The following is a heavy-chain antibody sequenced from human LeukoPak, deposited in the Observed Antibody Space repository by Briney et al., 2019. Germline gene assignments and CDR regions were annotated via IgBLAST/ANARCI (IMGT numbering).Heavy chain of an antibody. J-gene: IGHJ4*02. D-gene: IGHD6-25*01. V-gene: IGHV4-34*01. CDR3: ARLRQIVAANADPSSGFDH. CDR2: INHSGNT. CDR1: GGSFSNYL. Sequence: PSETLSLTCAVSGGSFSNYLWNWIRQPPGKGLEWIGEINHSGNTKYNPSLKSRVTISVDTSKSQFSLNLTSVTAADTAVYYCARLRQIVAANADPSSGFDHWGQGTLVTVSS.